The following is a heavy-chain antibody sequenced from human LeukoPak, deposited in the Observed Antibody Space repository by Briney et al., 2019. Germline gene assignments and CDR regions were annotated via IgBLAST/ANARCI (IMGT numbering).Heavy chain of an antibody. Sequence: SQTLSLTCAISGDTVSSNSAAWNWIRQSPSRGLEWLGRTYYRSKWYYDYALSLKSRFTINPDTSKNQFSLKLGSVTAADTAMYYCARLSSDWYYFDYWGQGTLVTVSS. V-gene: IGHV6-1*01. D-gene: IGHD6-19*01. CDR3: ARLSSDWYYFDY. CDR2: TYYRSKWYY. CDR1: GDTVSSNSAA. J-gene: IGHJ4*02.